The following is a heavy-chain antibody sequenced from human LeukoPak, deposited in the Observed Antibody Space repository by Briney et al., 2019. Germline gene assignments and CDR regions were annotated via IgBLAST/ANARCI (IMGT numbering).Heavy chain of an antibody. V-gene: IGHV3-21*01. CDR2: ISGSTKYT. Sequence: TGGSLRLSCAASGFTFSTYSMNWVRQAPGKGLEWVSSISGSTKYTFHAGSVKGRFTISRDNAKNSLYLQMNSLRAEDTAVYYCARRTLGFFDYWGQGTLVTVSS. CDR3: ARRTLGFFDY. D-gene: IGHD7-27*01. CDR1: GFTFSTYS. J-gene: IGHJ4*02.